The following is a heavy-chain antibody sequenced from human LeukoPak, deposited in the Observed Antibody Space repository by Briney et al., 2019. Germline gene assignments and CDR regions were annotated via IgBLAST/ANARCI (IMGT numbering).Heavy chain of an antibody. V-gene: IGHV3-23*01. J-gene: IGHJ4*02. CDR3: AKGSDLWFGET. D-gene: IGHD3-10*01. CDR1: GFTFSSYA. Sequence: GGSLRLSCAASGFTFSSYAMSWVRQAPGKGLEWVSAISGSGTSTYYADSVKGRFTFSRDNSKNTVYLQMNSLRADDTAVYYCAKGSDLWFGETWGQGTVVTVSS. CDR2: ISGSGTST.